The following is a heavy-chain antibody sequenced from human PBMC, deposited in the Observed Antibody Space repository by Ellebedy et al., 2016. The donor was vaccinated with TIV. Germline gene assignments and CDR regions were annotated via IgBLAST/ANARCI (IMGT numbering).Heavy chain of an antibody. CDR2: IKSKTDGGTT. CDR3: TGVIIPYTDY. Sequence: GESLKISXAASGFTFSNAWMSWVRQAPGKGLEWVGRIKSKTDGGTTDYAAPVKGRFTISRDDSKNTLYLQMNSLKTEDTAVYYCTGVIIPYTDYWGQGTLVTVSS. D-gene: IGHD3-3*01. V-gene: IGHV3-15*01. J-gene: IGHJ4*02. CDR1: GFTFSNAW.